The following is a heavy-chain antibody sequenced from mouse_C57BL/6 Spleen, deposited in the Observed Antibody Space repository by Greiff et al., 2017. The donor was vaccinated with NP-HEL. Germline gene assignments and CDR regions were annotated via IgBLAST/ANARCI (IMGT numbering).Heavy chain of an antibody. CDR2: INPSNGGT. V-gene: IGHV1-53*01. J-gene: IGHJ4*01. D-gene: IGHD1-1*01. CDR3: ARWTPTVVVTRDAMDY. Sequence: QVQLKQPGTELVKPGASVKLSCKASGYTFTSYWMHWVKQRPGQGLEWIGNINPSNGGTNYNEKFKSKATLTVDKSSSTAYMQLSSLTSEDSAVYYCARWTPTVVVTRDAMDYWGQGTSVTVSS. CDR1: GYTFTSYW.